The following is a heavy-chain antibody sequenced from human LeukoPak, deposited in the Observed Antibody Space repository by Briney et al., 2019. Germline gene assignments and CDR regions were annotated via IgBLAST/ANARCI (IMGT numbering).Heavy chain of an antibody. CDR3: AREYYYDSSGYYPDAFDI. J-gene: IGHJ3*02. D-gene: IGHD3-22*01. V-gene: IGHV3-48*03. CDR1: GFTFSSYG. Sequence: PGGSLRLSCAASGFTFSSYGMTWVRQAPGMGLQWISYISSSAGTIYYADSVKGRFTISRDNAKNSLYLQMNSLRAEDTAVYYCAREYYYDSSGYYPDAFDIWGQGTMVTVSS. CDR2: ISSSAGTI.